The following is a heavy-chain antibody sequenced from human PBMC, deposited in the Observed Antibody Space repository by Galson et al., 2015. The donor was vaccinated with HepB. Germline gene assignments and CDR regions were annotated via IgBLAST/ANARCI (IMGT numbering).Heavy chain of an antibody. CDR2: IRRNANNYAT. V-gene: IGHV3-73*01. D-gene: IGHD3-22*01. Sequence: SLRLSCAASGFTFSDSTMHWVRQPSGKGLEWVGHIRRNANNYATAYSASVKDRFTFSRDDSKNTAYLQMNSLKTEDTAVYCCTRRRYDGRDCLVDYWGQGTLVTVSS. CDR1: GFTFSDST. CDR3: TRRRYDGRDCLVDY. J-gene: IGHJ4*02.